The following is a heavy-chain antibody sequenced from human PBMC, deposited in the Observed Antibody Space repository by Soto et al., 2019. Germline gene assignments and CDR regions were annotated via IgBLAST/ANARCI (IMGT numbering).Heavy chain of an antibody. V-gene: IGHV5-51*01. J-gene: IGHJ6*02. CDR3: VRPLPSGQTHARGV. CDR2: IYPGDSDT. CDR1: GQRFTSYW. D-gene: IGHD3-10*01. Sequence: GESLKISCKGYGQRFTSYWIGWVRQMPGKGLEWMGIIYPGDSDTRYSPSFQGQVTISRDTSKNTLYLQMDRLRDEDTAVYYCVRPLPSGQTHARGVWGQGTTVTVSS.